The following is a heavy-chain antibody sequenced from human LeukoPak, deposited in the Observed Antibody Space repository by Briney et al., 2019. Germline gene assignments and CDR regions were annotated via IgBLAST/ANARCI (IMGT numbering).Heavy chain of an antibody. CDR1: GFILSNHW. CDR3: TRPAYYYGMDV. Sequence: GGSLRLSCAASGFILSNHWMTWVRQAPGKGPEWVANMNKDGSEKYYVDSVKGRFTISRDTAKNSLYLQMNNLRAEGTALYYCTRPAYYYGMDVWGQGTTVTVSS. J-gene: IGHJ6*02. CDR2: MNKDGSEK. V-gene: IGHV3-7*03.